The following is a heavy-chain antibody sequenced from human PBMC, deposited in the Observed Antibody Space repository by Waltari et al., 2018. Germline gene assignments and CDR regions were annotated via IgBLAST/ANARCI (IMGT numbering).Heavy chain of an antibody. J-gene: IGHJ4*02. CDR3: AADLEGDYAVGFDY. CDR2: IVVGSGNT. Sequence: QMQLVQSGPEVTKPGTSVKVSCKASGFTFTRSAMQWVRPARGHRLEWIGWIVVGSGNTNYAQKFQERVTITRDMSTSTAYMELSSLRSEDTAVYYCAADLEGDYAVGFDYWGQGTLVTVSS. V-gene: IGHV1-58*02. D-gene: IGHD4-17*01. CDR1: GFTFTRSA.